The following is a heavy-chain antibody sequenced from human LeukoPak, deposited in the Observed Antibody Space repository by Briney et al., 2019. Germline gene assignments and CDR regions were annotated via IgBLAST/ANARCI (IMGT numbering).Heavy chain of an antibody. CDR1: GFTFDDYG. J-gene: IGHJ4*02. D-gene: IGHD5-24*01. Sequence: GGSLRLSCAASGFTFDDYGLTWVRQAPGKGLEWVSGINWNGGSTGYADSVKGRFTISRDNAKNSLYLQMNSLRAEDTAVYYCARGTYPLRWLQLNYWGQGTLVTVSS. CDR3: ARGTYPLRWLQLNY. V-gene: IGHV3-20*04. CDR2: INWNGGST.